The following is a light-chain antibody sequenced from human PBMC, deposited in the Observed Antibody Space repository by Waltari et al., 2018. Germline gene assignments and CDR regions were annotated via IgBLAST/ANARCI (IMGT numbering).Light chain of an antibody. V-gene: IGLV1-40*01. CDR2: GNS. Sequence: QAVLTQPPSVSGAAGQRVTLSCTGRSPNIGAGSDVHWYQQLPGTAPKLRIYGNSNRPSGAPDRFSGCKSGTSSALAIAGLQAEDEADYYCQSYVNNPLAHVLIGVGTKLTV. J-gene: IGLJ2*01. CDR1: SPNIGAGSD. CDR3: QSYVNNPLAHVL.